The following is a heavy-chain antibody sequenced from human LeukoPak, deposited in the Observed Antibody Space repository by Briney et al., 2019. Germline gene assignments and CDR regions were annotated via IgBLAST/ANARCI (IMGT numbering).Heavy chain of an antibody. D-gene: IGHD3-3*01. CDR3: AKDLWQLEGFFDY. J-gene: IGHJ4*02. Sequence: GGSLRLSCAASGFTFSSYAMSWVRQAPGKGLEWVSAISGSGGSTYYADSAKGRFTISRDNSKNTLYLQMNSLRAEDTAVYYCAKDLWQLEGFFDYWGQGTLVTVSS. CDR1: GFTFSSYA. V-gene: IGHV3-23*01. CDR2: ISGSGGST.